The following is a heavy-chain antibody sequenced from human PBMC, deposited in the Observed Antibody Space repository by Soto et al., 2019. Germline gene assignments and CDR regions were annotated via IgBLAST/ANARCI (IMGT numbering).Heavy chain of an antibody. CDR1: GYTFTGYY. J-gene: IGHJ6*02. D-gene: IGHD2-2*01. CDR2: INPNSGGT. V-gene: IGHV1-2*04. Sequence: QVQLVQSGAEVKKPGASVKVSCKASGYTFTGYYMHWVRQAPGQGLEWMGWINPNSGGTNYAQKFQGCVTMTRYTSISTAYMELSRLRSDDTAVYFCARSIIMKYQATTARYYYYYGMDVWGQGTTVTVSS. CDR3: ARSIIMKYQATTARYYYYYGMDV.